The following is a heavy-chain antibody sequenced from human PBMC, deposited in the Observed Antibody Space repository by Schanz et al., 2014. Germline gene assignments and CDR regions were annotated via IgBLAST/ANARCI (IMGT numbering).Heavy chain of an antibody. V-gene: IGHV3-11*01. J-gene: IGHJ4*02. Sequence: VQLVESGGGLVQPGGSLRLSCAASGFTVSNSYIHWVRQAPGKGLVWVSYISSSGSTIYYADSVKGRFTISRDNAKNSLFLQMNSLSAEDTAVYYCAKVAPAATYLDSWGLGTLVTVSS. CDR2: ISSSGSTI. CDR3: AKVAPAATYLDS. D-gene: IGHD2-2*01. CDR1: GFTVSNSY.